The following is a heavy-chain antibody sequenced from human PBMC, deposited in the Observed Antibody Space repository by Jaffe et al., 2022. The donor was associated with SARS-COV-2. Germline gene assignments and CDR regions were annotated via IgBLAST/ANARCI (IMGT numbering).Heavy chain of an antibody. Sequence: EVQLVESGGGLVQPGGSLRLSCAASGFTFSSYWMSWVRQAPGKGLEWVANIKQDGSEKYYVDSVKGRFTISRDNAKNSLYLQMNSLRAEDTAVYYCARGQDYDFWSGLDYWGQGTLVTVSS. J-gene: IGHJ4*02. V-gene: IGHV3-7*01. CDR3: ARGQDYDFWSGLDY. CDR2: IKQDGSEK. D-gene: IGHD3-3*01. CDR1: GFTFSSYW.